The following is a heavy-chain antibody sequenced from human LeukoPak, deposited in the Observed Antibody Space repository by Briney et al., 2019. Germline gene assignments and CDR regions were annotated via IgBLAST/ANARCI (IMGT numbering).Heavy chain of an antibody. CDR3: ARTTEAHSWRTRYYDYYMDV. D-gene: IGHD6-13*01. V-gene: IGHV4-59*01. CDR1: GGSISSYY. CDR2: IYYSGST. Sequence: SETLSLTCTVSGGSISSYYWSWIRQPPGKGLEWIGYIYYSGSTNYNPSLKSRVTISVDTSENQFSLKLSSVTAADTAVYYCARTTEAHSWRTRYYDYYMDVWGKGTTVTVSS. J-gene: IGHJ6*03.